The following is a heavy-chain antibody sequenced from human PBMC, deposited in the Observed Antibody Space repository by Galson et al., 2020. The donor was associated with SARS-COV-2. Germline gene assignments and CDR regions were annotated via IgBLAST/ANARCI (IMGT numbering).Heavy chain of an antibody. J-gene: IGHJ4*02. D-gene: IGHD3-22*01. Sequence: SLKISCAASGFTFDDYAMHWVRQAPGKGLEWVSGISWNSGSIGYADSVKGRFTISRDNAKNSLYLQMNSLRAEDTALYYCANGGGDSSGWALDYWGQGTLVTVSS. CDR1: GFTFDDYA. CDR2: ISWNSGSI. V-gene: IGHV3-9*01. CDR3: ANGGGDSSGWALDY.